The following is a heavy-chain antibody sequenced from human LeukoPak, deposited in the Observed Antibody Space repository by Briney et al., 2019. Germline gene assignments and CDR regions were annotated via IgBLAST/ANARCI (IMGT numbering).Heavy chain of an antibody. CDR2: INHSGST. V-gene: IGHV4-34*01. Sequence: SETLSLTCAVYGGSFGGYYWSWIRQPPGKGLEWIGEINHSGSTNYNPSLKSRVTISVDTSKNQFSLKLSSVTAADTAVYYCARDSPYSSGGDFDYWGRGTLVTVSS. CDR1: GGSFGGYY. CDR3: ARDSPYSSGGDFDY. J-gene: IGHJ4*02. D-gene: IGHD5-18*01.